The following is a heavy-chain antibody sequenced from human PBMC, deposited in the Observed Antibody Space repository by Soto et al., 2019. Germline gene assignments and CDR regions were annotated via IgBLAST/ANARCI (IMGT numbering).Heavy chain of an antibody. CDR3: ARGRGGDYGGNSGYYDY. CDR1: GFTFSGHG. D-gene: IGHD4-17*01. CDR2: VWHDGSKE. Sequence: QVQLVEAGGGVGQPGRSLRLSCAASGFTFSGHGMHWIRQAPGKGREWVAVVWHDGSKEYYADSVKGRFTISRDNSKNALYLQMNSLRAEDTAVYSCARGRGGDYGGNSGYYDYWGQGTLVTVSS. J-gene: IGHJ4*02. V-gene: IGHV3-33*01.